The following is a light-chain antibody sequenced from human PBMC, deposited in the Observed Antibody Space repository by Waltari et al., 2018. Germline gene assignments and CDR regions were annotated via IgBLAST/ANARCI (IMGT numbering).Light chain of an antibody. CDR3: ASWDFRLTVWV. CDR1: RSNVGSNY. Sequence: QSVLTQPPSASGTHGQKVTISCSGGRSNVGSNYVNWYPHFPGSAPKLPFYRDNQRHSGVPARFSVSKSGTSASLSISDLRPEDEAYYYCASWDFRLTVWVFGGGSRLTVL. CDR2: RDN. V-gene: IGLV1-47*01. J-gene: IGLJ3*02.